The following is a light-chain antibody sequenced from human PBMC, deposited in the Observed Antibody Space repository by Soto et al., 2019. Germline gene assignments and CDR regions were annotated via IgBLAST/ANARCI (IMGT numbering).Light chain of an antibody. CDR2: SAS. V-gene: IGKV3-20*01. CDR3: QQYGGSPIT. Sequence: EIVLTQSPGTLSLSPGERATLSCRASQSVSSSYLAWYQQKPGQAPRLLIYSASSRATGIPDRFSGSGSGTDFTLTITRLEPEDFAVYYCQQYGGSPITFGLGTRLEIK. J-gene: IGKJ5*01. CDR1: QSVSSSY.